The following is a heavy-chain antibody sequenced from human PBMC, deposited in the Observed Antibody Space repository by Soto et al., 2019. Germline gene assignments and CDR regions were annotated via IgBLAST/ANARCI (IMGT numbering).Heavy chain of an antibody. V-gene: IGHV1-69*13. CDR2: IIPIFGTA. J-gene: IGHJ6*02. CDR1: GGTFSSYA. D-gene: IGHD1-26*01. Sequence: SVKVSCKASGGTFSSYAISWVRQAPGQGLEWMGGIIPIFGTANYAQKFQGRVTITADESTSTAYMELSSLRSEDTAVYYCARDRGGSYRYYYYGMDVWGQGTTVTVSS. CDR3: ARDRGGSYRYYYYGMDV.